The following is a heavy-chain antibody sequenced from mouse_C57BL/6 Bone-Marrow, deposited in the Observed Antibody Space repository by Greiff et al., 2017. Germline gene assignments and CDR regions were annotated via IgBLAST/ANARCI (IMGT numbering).Heavy chain of an antibody. CDR3: ARSFAN. Sequence: VQLQQPGAELVRPGSSVKLSCKASGYTFTSYWMDWVKQRPGQGLEWIGNIYPSDSETHYNQKFKDKATLTVEKSSSTAFMQLSSLTSEDTTVYYCARSFANWGQGTLVTVSA. CDR1: GYTFTSYW. V-gene: IGHV1-61*01. CDR2: IYPSDSET. J-gene: IGHJ3*01.